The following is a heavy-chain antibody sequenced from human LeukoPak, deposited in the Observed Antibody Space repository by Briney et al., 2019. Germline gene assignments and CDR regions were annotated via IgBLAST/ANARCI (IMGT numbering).Heavy chain of an antibody. D-gene: IGHD3-10*01. Sequence: PSGTLSLTCAVYGGSFSSYYWSWIRQPAGKGLEWIGRIYTSGSTNYNPSLKSRVTMSVDTSKNQFSLKLSSVTAADTAVYYCATFGELLNFNYYYMDVWGKGTTVTISS. CDR3: ATFGELLNFNYYYMDV. CDR1: GGSFSSYY. J-gene: IGHJ6*03. CDR2: IYTSGST. V-gene: IGHV4-59*10.